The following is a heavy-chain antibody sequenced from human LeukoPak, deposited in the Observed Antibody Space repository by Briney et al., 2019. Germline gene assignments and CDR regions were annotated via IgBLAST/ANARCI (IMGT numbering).Heavy chain of an antibody. D-gene: IGHD3-10*01. Sequence: SSGTLSLTCAVSGGSISSSNWWSWVRQPPGKGLEWIGEIYHSGSTNYNPSLKSRVTISVDTSKNQFSLKLSSVTAADTAVYYCARDGGASGSYYKYWDYWGQGTLVTVSS. V-gene: IGHV4-4*02. CDR2: IYHSGST. CDR3: ARDGGASGSYYKYWDY. J-gene: IGHJ4*02. CDR1: GGSISSSNW.